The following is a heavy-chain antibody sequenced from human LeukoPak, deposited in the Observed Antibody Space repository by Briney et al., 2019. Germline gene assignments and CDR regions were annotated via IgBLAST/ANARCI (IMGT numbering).Heavy chain of an antibody. J-gene: IGHJ4*02. CDR1: GFRFSNFA. V-gene: IGHV3-23*01. CDR3: AKDLGMVRGVNFDY. Sequence: PGGSLRLSCAASGFRFSNFAMNWVRQAPGKGLEWVSAISGSGGSTYYADSVKGRFTISRDNSKNTLYLQMNSLRAEDTAVYYCAKDLGMVRGVNFDYWGQGTLVTVSS. D-gene: IGHD3-10*01. CDR2: ISGSGGST.